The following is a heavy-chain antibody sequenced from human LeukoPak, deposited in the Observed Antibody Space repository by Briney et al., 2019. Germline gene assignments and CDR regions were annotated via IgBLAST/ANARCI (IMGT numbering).Heavy chain of an antibody. CDR2: IYPGDSDT. V-gene: IGHV5-51*01. D-gene: IGHD3-10*01. CDR3: AASTYGSGSYMAFDS. CDR1: GYSFTNYW. Sequence: GESLKISCQVSGYSFTNYWIGWVRQMSGKGLDWMGIIYPGDSDTRYSPSFRGQVTISADKSINTLYLQWSSLKASDSAIYHCAASTYGSGSYMAFDSWGQGTLLTVSS. J-gene: IGHJ4*02.